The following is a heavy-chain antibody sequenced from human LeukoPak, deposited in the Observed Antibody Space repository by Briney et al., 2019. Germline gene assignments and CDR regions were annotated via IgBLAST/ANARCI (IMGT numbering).Heavy chain of an antibody. CDR1: GFTFSSSG. Sequence: PGGSLRLSCAASGFTFSSSGMHWVRQAPGKGLEWVAVISYEGEKTYHGDSVKGRFTISRDNSKNTLFLHMNSLRVDDTAVYYCAKVPPTSVTREGMDVWGQGTMVRVSS. CDR2: ISYEGEKT. CDR3: AKVPPTSVTREGMDV. D-gene: IGHD4-17*01. J-gene: IGHJ6*02. V-gene: IGHV3-30*18.